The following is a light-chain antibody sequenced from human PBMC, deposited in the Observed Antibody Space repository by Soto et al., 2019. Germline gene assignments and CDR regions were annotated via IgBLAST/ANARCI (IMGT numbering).Light chain of an antibody. CDR3: QQSSSNPLT. J-gene: IGKJ4*01. V-gene: IGKV1-39*01. CDR2: SAS. Sequence: DIQMTQSPSPLSASVGDRVTITCRASQSISSYLNWYQQKPGKAPNLLIYSASKLHSGVPSRFSGSGSGTDFTLIISSLQPEDFATYYCQQSSSNPLTFGGGTRV. CDR1: QSISSY.